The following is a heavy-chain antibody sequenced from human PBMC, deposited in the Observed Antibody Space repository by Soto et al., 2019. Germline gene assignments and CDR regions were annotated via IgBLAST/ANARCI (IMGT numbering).Heavy chain of an antibody. CDR2: ISSGASNM. CDR3: ARDPNYDFWSGYRNKEGTYGMDV. J-gene: IGHJ6*02. V-gene: IGHV3-48*03. CDR1: GFAFSGFE. Sequence: GGSLRLSCAASGFAFSGFEMNWVRQAPGKWLEWVSYISSGASNMYYADSVKGRFTISRDNAQSSLYLQMNSLRVEDTAVYYCARDPNYDFWSGYRNKEGTYGMDVWGQGTTVTVSS. D-gene: IGHD3-3*01.